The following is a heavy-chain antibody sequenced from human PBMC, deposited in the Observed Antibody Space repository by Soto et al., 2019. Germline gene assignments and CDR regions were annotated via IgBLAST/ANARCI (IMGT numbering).Heavy chain of an antibody. CDR1: GGSFSGYY. J-gene: IGHJ4*02. CDR2: INHSGST. V-gene: IGHV4-34*01. Sequence: QVQLQQWGAGLLKPSETLSLTCAVYGGSFSGYYWSWIRQPPGKGLEWIGEINHSGSTNYNPSLESRVTIPVDTSKNQFSLKLSSVTAAGTAVYYCARTVVANFDYWGQGTLVTVSS. D-gene: IGHD2-21*01. CDR3: ARTVVANFDY.